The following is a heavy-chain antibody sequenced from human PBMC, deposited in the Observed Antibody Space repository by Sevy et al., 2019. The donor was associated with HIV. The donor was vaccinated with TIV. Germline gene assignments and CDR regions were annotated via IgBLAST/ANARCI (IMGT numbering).Heavy chain of an antibody. D-gene: IGHD3-3*01. CDR3: ARDKTILEGRYGMDV. CDR1: GFSFSDYN. Sequence: GGSLRLSCAASGFSFSDYNMNWVRQAPGKGLEWVSFISSGSGYIYYANSMKGRFTISRDNAKNSLYLQLNSLRAEDTAVYYCARDKTILEGRYGMDVWGQGTTVTVSS. CDR2: ISSGSGYI. V-gene: IGHV3-21*01. J-gene: IGHJ6*02.